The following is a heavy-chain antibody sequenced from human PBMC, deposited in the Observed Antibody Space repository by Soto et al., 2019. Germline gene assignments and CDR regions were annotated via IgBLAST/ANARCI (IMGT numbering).Heavy chain of an antibody. Sequence: ASVKVSCKASGYTFTSYYMHWVRQAPGQGLEWMGIINPSGGSTSYAQKFQGRVTMTRDTSTSTVYMELSRLRSEDTAVYYCARDLRLLTGTIGFGMDVWGQGTTVTVSS. CDR1: GYTFTSYY. V-gene: IGHV1-46*01. D-gene: IGHD1-1*01. CDR2: INPSGGST. CDR3: ARDLRLLTGTIGFGMDV. J-gene: IGHJ6*02.